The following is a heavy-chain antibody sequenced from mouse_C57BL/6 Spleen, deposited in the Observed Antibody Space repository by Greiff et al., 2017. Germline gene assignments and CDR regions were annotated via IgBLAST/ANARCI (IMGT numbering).Heavy chain of an antibody. V-gene: IGHV7-3*01. CDR1: GFTFTDYY. CDR3: ARYGTMDY. CDR2: IRHTANGYTS. Sequence: EVKLMESGGGLVQPGGSLSLSCAASGFTFTDYYMSWVRQPPGQALEWLGFIRHTANGYTSEYSVSVKGRFTISRDNSQSSLYLQMNALRADDGATYYCARYGTMDYWGQGTSVTVSS. J-gene: IGHJ4*01.